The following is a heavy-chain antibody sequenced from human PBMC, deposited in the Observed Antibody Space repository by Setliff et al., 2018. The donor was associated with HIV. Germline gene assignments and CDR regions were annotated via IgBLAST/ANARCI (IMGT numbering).Heavy chain of an antibody. Sequence: SETLSLTCTVSGGSISSSNFYWTWIRQTAGKGLEWIGRIYTPGSTNYNPSLKNRVTISVDTSKNQFSLKLSSVTAADTAVYYCARQDQYDDSGYYVGFYGMDVWGQVTTVTVSS. D-gene: IGHD3-22*01. CDR3: ARQDQYDDSGYYVGFYGMDV. V-gene: IGHV4-61*02. J-gene: IGHJ6*02. CDR1: GGSISSSNFY. CDR2: IYTPGST.